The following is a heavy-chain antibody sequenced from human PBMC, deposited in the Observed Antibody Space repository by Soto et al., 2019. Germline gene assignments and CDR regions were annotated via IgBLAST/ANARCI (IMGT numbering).Heavy chain of an antibody. Sequence: PSETLSLTCTVSGGSISSSRCHWGWIRQPPGKGLEWIAKIKHSGTTFYNPSLKSRVTISVDTSKNQFSLKLSSVTAADTAVYYCAREGHSSSSDYWGQGTLVTVSS. CDR1: GGSISSSRCH. J-gene: IGHJ4*02. CDR2: IKHSGTT. V-gene: IGHV4-39*07. CDR3: AREGHSSSSDY. D-gene: IGHD6-6*01.